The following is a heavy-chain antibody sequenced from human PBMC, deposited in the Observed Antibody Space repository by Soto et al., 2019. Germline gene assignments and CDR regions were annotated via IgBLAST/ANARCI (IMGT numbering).Heavy chain of an antibody. CDR2: ISYDGSNK. CDR3: AKSRYDSSGYYGY. Sequence: PGGSLRLSCAASGFTFSSYGMHWVRQAPGKGLEWVAVISYDGSNKYYADSVKGRFTISRDNSKNTLYLQMNSLRAEDTAVYYCAKSRYDSSGYYGYWGQGTLVTVSS. D-gene: IGHD3-22*01. V-gene: IGHV3-30*18. J-gene: IGHJ4*02. CDR1: GFTFSSYG.